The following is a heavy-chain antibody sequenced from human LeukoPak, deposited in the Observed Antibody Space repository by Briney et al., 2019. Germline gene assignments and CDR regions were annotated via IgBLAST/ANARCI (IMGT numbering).Heavy chain of an antibody. D-gene: IGHD2-2*01. J-gene: IGHJ5*02. CDR3: ARLYCSSTSCGSPYNWFDP. Sequence: GESLQISCKGSGYSFTSYWIGWVRPTPGKGLEWMGIIYPGDSDTRYSPSFQGQVTISADKSISTAYLQWSSLKASDTAMHYCARLYCSSTSCGSPYNWFDPWGQGTLVTVSS. V-gene: IGHV5-51*01. CDR2: IYPGDSDT. CDR1: GYSFTSYW.